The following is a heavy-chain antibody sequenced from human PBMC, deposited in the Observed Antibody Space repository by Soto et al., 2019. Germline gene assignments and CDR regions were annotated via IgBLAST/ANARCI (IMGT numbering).Heavy chain of an antibody. V-gene: IGHV5-10-1*01. CDR1: GYSFTSYW. D-gene: IGHD2-2*01. Sequence: EVQLVQSGAEVKKPGESLRISCKGSGYSFTSYWISWVRQMPGKGLEWMGRIDPSDSYTNYSPSFQGHVTISADKSISADYLQWGSMKASDTAMYYCARYCSSTRCHPGGYYYGMDVWAKGPRSPSP. CDR2: IDPSDSYT. CDR3: ARYCSSTRCHPGGYYYGMDV. J-gene: IGHJ6*02.